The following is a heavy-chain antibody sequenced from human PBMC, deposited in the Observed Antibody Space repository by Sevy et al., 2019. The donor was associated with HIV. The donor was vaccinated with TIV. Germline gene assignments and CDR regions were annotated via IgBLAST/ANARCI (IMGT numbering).Heavy chain of an antibody. CDR2: FDPEDGET. CDR1: GSNLTKLS. Sequence: ASVKVSCKVSGSNLTKLSMHWVRQVPGKGLEWMVSFDPEDGETIYARKFQGRVTMTEDTSTDTAYMVLSSLRSEDTAVYYCATTKDYYDSSGSPFDYWGQGTLVTVSS. CDR3: ATTKDYYDSSGSPFDY. J-gene: IGHJ4*02. V-gene: IGHV1-24*01. D-gene: IGHD3-22*01.